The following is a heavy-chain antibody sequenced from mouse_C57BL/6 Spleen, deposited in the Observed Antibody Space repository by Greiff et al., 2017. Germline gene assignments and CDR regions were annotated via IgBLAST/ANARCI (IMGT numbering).Heavy chain of an antibody. V-gene: IGHV1-52*01. D-gene: IGHD1-1*01. CDR3: ARSDYYGSSWYFDV. CDR2: IDPSDSAT. CDR1: GYTFTSYW. Sequence: QVQLQQPGAELVRPGSSVKLSCKASGYTFTSYWMHWVKQRPIQGLEWIGNIDPSDSATHYNQKFKDKATLTVDKSSSTAYMQLSSLTSEDSAVYSCARSDYYGSSWYFDVWGTGTTVTVAS. J-gene: IGHJ1*03.